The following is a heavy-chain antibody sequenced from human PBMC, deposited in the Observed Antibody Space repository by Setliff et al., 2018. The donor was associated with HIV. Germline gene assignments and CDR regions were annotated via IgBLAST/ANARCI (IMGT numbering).Heavy chain of an antibody. CDR1: GFTFSSYA. J-gene: IGHJ6*03. CDR2: ISGSGGST. D-gene: IGHD3-10*01. V-gene: IGHV3-23*01. Sequence: GGSLRLSCAASGFTFSSYAMSWVRQAPGKGLEWVSAISGSGGSTYYADSVKGRFTISRDNSKNTLYLQMNSLRAEDTAVYYCEKGGLWFGELAFYYYYMDVWGKGTTVTVSS. CDR3: EKGGLWFGELAFYYYYMDV.